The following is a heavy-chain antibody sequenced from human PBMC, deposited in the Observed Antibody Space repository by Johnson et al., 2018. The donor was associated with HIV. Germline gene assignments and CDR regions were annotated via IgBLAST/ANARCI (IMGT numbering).Heavy chain of an antibody. CDR2: ISYDGSNK. CDR1: GFTFSSYA. Sequence: QVQLVESGGGVVQPGRSLRLSCAASGFTFSSYAMHWVRQAPGKGLEWVAVISYDGSNKYYADSVKGRFTISRDNSKNTLYLQMNSLRAEDTAVYYCAKFPEDLVLMVYAPPPNDAFDIWGQGTMVTVSS. CDR3: AKFPEDLVLMVYAPPPNDAFDI. J-gene: IGHJ3*02. D-gene: IGHD2-8*01. V-gene: IGHV3-30*04.